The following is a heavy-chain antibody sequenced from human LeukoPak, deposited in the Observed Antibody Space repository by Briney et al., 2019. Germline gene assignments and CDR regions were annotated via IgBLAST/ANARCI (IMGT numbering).Heavy chain of an antibody. CDR3: ARGWRKKDSYGSPVWFDP. V-gene: IGHV1-8*01. CDR2: INPNSGNT. J-gene: IGHJ5*02. D-gene: IGHD3-10*01. CDR1: GYTLSSYD. Sequence: ASVKVSCKASGYTLSSYDINWVRQATGQGLEWMGWINPNSGNTDYAQKFQGRVTMTRNTSISTAYMELSSLRSEDTAVYFCARGWRKKDSYGSPVWFDPWGQGTQVTVSS.